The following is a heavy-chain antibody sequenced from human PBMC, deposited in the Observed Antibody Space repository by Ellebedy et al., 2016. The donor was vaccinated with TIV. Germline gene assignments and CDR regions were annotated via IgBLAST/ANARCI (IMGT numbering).Heavy chain of an antibody. Sequence: GESLKISXAASGFTFSSYGMTWVRQAPGKGLEWVATIVSSGREAYYADPAKGRFTISRDNVMNSVYLQLNSLSVEDTAVYYCTRDGREWSRDYWGQGTLVTVSS. CDR2: IVSSGREA. D-gene: IGHD3-3*01. CDR1: GFTFSSYG. CDR3: TRDGREWSRDY. V-gene: IGHV3-21*06. J-gene: IGHJ4*02.